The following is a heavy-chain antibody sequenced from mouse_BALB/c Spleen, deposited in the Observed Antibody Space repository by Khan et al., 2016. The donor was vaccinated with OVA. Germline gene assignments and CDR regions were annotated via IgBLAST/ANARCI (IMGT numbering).Heavy chain of an antibody. Sequence: EVQLQESGPGLVKPSQSLSLTCTVTGYSITSDYAWNWIRQFPGNKLEWMGYITYSGSTAYNPSLKSRISITRDTSKNQFFLQLNSVTPEDTATYYCARDNYFAYWGQGTLVTVSA. V-gene: IGHV3-2*02. D-gene: IGHD1-3*01. CDR3: ARDNYFAY. CDR1: GYSITSDYA. J-gene: IGHJ3*01. CDR2: ITYSGST.